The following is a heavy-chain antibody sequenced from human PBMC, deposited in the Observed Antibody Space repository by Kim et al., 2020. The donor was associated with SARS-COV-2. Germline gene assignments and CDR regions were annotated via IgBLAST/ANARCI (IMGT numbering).Heavy chain of an antibody. CDR1: GFTFSNAW. D-gene: IGHD5-12*01. V-gene: IGHV3-15*01. Sequence: GGSLRLSCAASGFTFSNAWMSWVRQAPGKGLEWVGRIKSKTDGGTTDYAAPVKGRFTISRDDSKNTLYLQMNSLKTEDTAVYYCTTDQRRWLPYLDLDYWGQGTLVTVSS. J-gene: IGHJ4*02. CDR2: IKSKTDGGTT. CDR3: TTDQRRWLPYLDLDY.